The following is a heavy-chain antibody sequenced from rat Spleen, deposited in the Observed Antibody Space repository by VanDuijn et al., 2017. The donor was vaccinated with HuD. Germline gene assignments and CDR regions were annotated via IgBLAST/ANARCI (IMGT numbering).Heavy chain of an antibody. CDR1: GFSLTSYN. D-gene: IGHD1-4*01. CDR2: IWTGGNT. CDR3: ARELPGYNPFDY. V-gene: IGHV2-30*01. J-gene: IGHJ2*01. Sequence: QVQLKESGPGLVQPSQTLSLTCTVSGFSLTSYNVHWVRQPTGKGLEWMGVIWTGGNTESNSTLKSRLSISRDTSKSQVFLKMNSLQTEDTATYYCARELPGYNPFDYWGQGVMVTVSS.